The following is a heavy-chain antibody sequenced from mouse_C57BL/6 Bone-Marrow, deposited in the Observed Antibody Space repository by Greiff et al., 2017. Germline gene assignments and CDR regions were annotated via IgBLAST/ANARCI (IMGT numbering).Heavy chain of an antibody. CDR3: ARLIYYGYDEGDYFDY. CDR2: ISNGGGST. Sequence: EVKVVESGGGLVQPGGSLKLSCAASGFTFSDYYMYWVRQTPEKRLEWVAYISNGGGSTYYPDTVKGRFTISRDNAKNTLYLQMSRLKSEDTAMYYCARLIYYGYDEGDYFDYWGQGTTLTVSS. V-gene: IGHV5-12*01. J-gene: IGHJ2*01. CDR1: GFTFSDYY. D-gene: IGHD2-2*01.